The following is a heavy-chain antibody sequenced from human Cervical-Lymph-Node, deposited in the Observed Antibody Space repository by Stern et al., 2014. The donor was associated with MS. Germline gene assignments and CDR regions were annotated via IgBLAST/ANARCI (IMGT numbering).Heavy chain of an antibody. D-gene: IGHD4-11*01. CDR2: IWHDGSKT. CDR1: GFTFSNYG. Sequence: LVQSGGGVVQPGRSLRLSCIASGFTFSNYGMHWVPPVPGKGPVWVATIWHDGSKTYYSDAGRGRFTISRDNSKSTLSLQMNSLRVEDTAVYYCVRDWSSNAYKSEDYWGQGTLVTVSS. CDR3: VRDWSSNAYKSEDY. J-gene: IGHJ4*02. V-gene: IGHV3-33*01.